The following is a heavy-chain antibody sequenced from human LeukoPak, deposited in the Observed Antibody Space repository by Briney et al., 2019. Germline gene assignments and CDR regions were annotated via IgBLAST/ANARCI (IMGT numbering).Heavy chain of an antibody. J-gene: IGHJ4*02. V-gene: IGHV1-2*02. CDR2: INPNSGGT. CDR3: TISYVWGSYRLDY. CDR1: GYTFTGYY. Sequence: ASAKVSCKASGYTFTGYYMHWVRQAPGQGLEWMGWINPNSGGTNYAQKFQGRVTMTRDTSISTAYMELSRLRSDDTAVYYCTISYVWGSYRLDYWGQGTLVTVSS. D-gene: IGHD3-16*02.